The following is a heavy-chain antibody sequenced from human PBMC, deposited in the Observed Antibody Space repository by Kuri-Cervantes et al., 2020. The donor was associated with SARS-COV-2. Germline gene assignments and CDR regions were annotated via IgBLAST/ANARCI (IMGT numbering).Heavy chain of an antibody. CDR1: GFTFSSYA. J-gene: IGHJ5*02. CDR2: ISSNGGST. CDR3: VKGSSSWYDFWLDP. V-gene: IGHV3-64D*08. D-gene: IGHD6-13*01. Sequence: GESLKISCSASGFTFSSYAMHWVRQAPGKGLEYVSAISSNGGSTYYADSVKGRFTISRDNSKNTLYLQMSSLRAEDTAVYYCVKGSSSWYDFWLDPWGRGTLVTVSS.